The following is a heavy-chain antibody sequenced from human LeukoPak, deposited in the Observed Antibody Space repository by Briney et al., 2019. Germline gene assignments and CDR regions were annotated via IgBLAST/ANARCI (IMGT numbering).Heavy chain of an antibody. CDR2: IRYDGSNK. CDR1: GFTFSSYG. Sequence: GGSLRLSCAASGFTFSSYGMHWVRQAPGKGLEWVAFIRYDGSNKYYADSVKGRFTISRDNSKNTLYLQMNSQRAEDTAVYYCAKLGFITMVRGGPRPLDYWGQGTLVTVSS. D-gene: IGHD3-10*01. J-gene: IGHJ4*02. V-gene: IGHV3-30*02. CDR3: AKLGFITMVRGGPRPLDY.